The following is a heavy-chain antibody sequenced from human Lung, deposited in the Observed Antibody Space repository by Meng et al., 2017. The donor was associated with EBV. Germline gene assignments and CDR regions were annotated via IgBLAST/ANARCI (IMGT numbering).Heavy chain of an antibody. CDR1: GYTFTTYG. D-gene: IGHD6-19*01. CDR3: ARDRQWLFDS. Sequence: QVELVQSGAEVKNPCASVNVTCKASGYTFTTYGISWVRTAPGQGLEWMGWVDPGNGDRNFAQKFQDRVTLTTDTSTSTVYMELRSLRSDDTAVYFCARDRQWLFDSWGQGTLVTVSS. V-gene: IGHV1-18*01. CDR2: VDPGNGDR. J-gene: IGHJ4*02.